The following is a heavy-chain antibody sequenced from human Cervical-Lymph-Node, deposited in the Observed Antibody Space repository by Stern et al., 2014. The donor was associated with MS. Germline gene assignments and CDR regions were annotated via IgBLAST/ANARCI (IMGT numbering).Heavy chain of an antibody. Sequence: VKLVESGGGVVKPGGSLRLSCVASGFTFTTSGMHWVRKAPGKGLAWVAVLSYDGMNQYYVDSVKSRFTISRDNSKNSVYLQMNSLRPEDTAVYYCANAAALSCRSPSCYKAFEYWGQGILVTVSA. V-gene: IGHV3-30*18. CDR2: LSYDGMNQ. CDR3: ANAAALSCRSPSCYKAFEY. CDR1: GFTFTTSG. D-gene: IGHD2-2*02. J-gene: IGHJ4*02.